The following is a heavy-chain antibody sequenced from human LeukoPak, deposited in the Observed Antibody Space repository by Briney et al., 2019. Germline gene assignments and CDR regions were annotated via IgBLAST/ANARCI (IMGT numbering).Heavy chain of an antibody. CDR1: GLTFSTYS. V-gene: IGHV3-48*02. CDR2: ISESGAAI. CDR3: ARDSGNSFDN. J-gene: IGHJ4*02. Sequence: TGGSLRLSCADSGLTFSTYSINWVRQAPGKGLQWVSYISESGAAIYYADSVKGRFTISRDNAKNSVYLQMNSLRDGDRAVYYCARDSGNSFDNWGRETRVTVSS.